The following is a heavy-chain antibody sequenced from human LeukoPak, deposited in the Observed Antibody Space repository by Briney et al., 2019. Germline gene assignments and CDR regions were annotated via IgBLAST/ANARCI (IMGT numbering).Heavy chain of an antibody. Sequence: SETLSLTCAVYGGSFSGYYWSWIRQPPGKGLEWIGEINHSGSTNYNPSLKSRGTISVDTSKNQFSLKLSSVTDATTAVYYCARPYCSSTTCYSWFDPWGQGTLVTVSS. V-gene: IGHV4-34*01. D-gene: IGHD2-2*02. J-gene: IGHJ5*02. CDR2: INHSGST. CDR3: ARPYCSSTTCYSWFDP. CDR1: GGSFSGYY.